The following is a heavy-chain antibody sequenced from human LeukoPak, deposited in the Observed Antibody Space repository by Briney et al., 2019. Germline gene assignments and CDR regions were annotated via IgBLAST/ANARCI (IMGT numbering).Heavy chain of an antibody. D-gene: IGHD1-26*01. V-gene: IGHV3-21*01. CDR1: GVTLSSYS. CDR2: ISSSSSYI. Sequence: GGSLRLSCAASGVTLSSYSMNWVRQAPGKGLEWVTSISSSSSYIYYADSVKGRFTISRDNAKNSLYLQMNSLRAEDTAVYYCARAYDIVGATELDYWGRGTLVTVSS. J-gene: IGHJ4*02. CDR3: ARAYDIVGATELDY.